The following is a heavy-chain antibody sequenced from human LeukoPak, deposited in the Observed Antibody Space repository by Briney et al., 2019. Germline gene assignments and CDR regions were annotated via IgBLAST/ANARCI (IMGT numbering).Heavy chain of an antibody. CDR3: AARTYLTTGVDY. Sequence: SVKVSCKASGFTFASSAVQWVRQARGQRLEWIGWIVVGSGNTNYAQKFQERVTITRDMSTSTAYMELSSLRSEDTAVYYCAARTYLTTGVDYWSQGTLVTVSS. D-gene: IGHD1-1*01. V-gene: IGHV1-58*01. J-gene: IGHJ4*02. CDR2: IVVGSGNT. CDR1: GFTFASSA.